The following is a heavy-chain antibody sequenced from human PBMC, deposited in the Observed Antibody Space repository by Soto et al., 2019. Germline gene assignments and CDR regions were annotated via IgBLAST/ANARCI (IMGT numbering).Heavy chain of an antibody. D-gene: IGHD6-19*01. J-gene: IGHJ4*02. Sequence: GGSLRLSCAVSGFTFSNYAIGWVRQAPGKGLEWVSIISGGGDTPYYADSVKGRFTISRDNSRNTLYLQMNSLRAGDSAKYYCAKEGTSGLYYFDYWGPGTLVTVSS. CDR3: AKEGTSGLYYFDY. V-gene: IGHV3-23*01. CDR2: ISGGGDTP. CDR1: GFTFSNYA.